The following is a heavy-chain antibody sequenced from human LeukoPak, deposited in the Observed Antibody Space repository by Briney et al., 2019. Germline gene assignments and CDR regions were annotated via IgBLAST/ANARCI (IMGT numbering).Heavy chain of an antibody. Sequence: GGSLRLSCAASGFPFSSCAMAWVRLHPGKGLESDSVIDGSGDDSSYADSVKGRFTISRDNSKNTLFLQMNTLRADDTAVYYCARESVYWYFGSGAFDYYSDYWGQGALVTVSS. CDR1: GFPFSSCA. V-gene: IGHV3-23*01. D-gene: IGHD3-10*01. J-gene: IGHJ4*02. CDR3: ARESVYWYFGSGAFDYYSDY. CDR2: IDGSGDDS.